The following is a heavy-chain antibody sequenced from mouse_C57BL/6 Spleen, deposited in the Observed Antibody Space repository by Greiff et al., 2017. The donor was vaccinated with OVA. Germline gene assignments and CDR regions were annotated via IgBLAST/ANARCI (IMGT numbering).Heavy chain of an antibody. J-gene: IGHJ3*01. CDR1: GFTFSDYG. CDR2: ISSGSSTI. Sequence: DVMLVESGGGLVKPGGSLKLSCAASGFTFSDYGMHWVRQAPEKGLEWVAYISSGSSTIYYADTVKGRFTISRDNAKNTLFLQMTSLRSEDTAMYYCAKQLRAYWGQGTLVTVSA. V-gene: IGHV5-17*01. D-gene: IGHD3-2*02. CDR3: AKQLRAY.